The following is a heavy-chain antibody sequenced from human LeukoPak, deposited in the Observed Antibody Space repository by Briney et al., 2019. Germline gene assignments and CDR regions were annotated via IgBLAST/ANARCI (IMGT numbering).Heavy chain of an antibody. J-gene: IGHJ4*02. V-gene: IGHV6-1*01. Sequence: SQTLSLTCAISGDSVSTNSAAWNWIRQSPSRGLEWPGRTYYRSNWYNDYAVSVRSRITINPDTSKNHFSLQLNSVTPEDTAVYYCARGGIGYCTSSSCYFDSWGQGTLVTVSS. CDR3: ARGGIGYCTSSSCYFDS. CDR2: TYYRSNWYN. CDR1: GDSVSTNSAA. D-gene: IGHD2-2*01.